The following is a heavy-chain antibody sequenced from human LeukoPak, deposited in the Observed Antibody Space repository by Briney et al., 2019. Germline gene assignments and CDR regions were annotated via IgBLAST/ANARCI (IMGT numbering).Heavy chain of an antibody. Sequence: GGSLRLSCAASEFTFSDYYMSWIRQAPGKGLEWVSYISGSGGFVYYADSVKGRFTISRDNAKNSLYLQMNSLRAEDTAVYYCARDYERYGSGILGYWGQGTLVTVSS. V-gene: IGHV3-11*01. J-gene: IGHJ4*02. CDR3: ARDYERYGSGILGY. CDR2: ISGSGGFV. CDR1: EFTFSDYY. D-gene: IGHD3-10*01.